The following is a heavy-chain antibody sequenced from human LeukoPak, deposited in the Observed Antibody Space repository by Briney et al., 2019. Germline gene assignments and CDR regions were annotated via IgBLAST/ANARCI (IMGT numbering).Heavy chain of an antibody. D-gene: IGHD4-11*01. CDR1: GGSISSYY. CDR2: IYYSGST. J-gene: IGHJ5*02. CDR3: ARAYSNYRGWFDP. V-gene: IGHV4-59*01. Sequence: PSETLSLTCTVSGGSISSYYWSWIRQPPGKGLEWIGYIYYSGSTNYNPSLKSRVTISVDTSKNQFSLKLSSVTAADTAVYYCARAYSNYRGWFDPWGQGTLVTVSS.